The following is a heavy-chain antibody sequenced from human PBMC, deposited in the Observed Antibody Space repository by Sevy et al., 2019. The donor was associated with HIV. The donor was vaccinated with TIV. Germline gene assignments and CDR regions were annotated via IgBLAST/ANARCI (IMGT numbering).Heavy chain of an antibody. CDR3: AGVVAYCSGGSCFPGYYYGMDV. CDR1: GFTFSNYN. V-gene: IGHV3-21*01. J-gene: IGHJ6*02. Sequence: GGSLRLSCAASGFTFSNYNMNWVRQAPGKGLEWVSSISSSSRYIYYADSMKGRFTISRDNAKNSLYLQMNSLRADDTVVYYCAGVVAYCSGGSCFPGYYYGMDVWGQGTTVTVSS. CDR2: ISSSSRYI. D-gene: IGHD2-15*01.